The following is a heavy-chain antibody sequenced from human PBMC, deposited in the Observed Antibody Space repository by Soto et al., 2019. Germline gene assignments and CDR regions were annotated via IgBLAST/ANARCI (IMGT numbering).Heavy chain of an antibody. CDR2: ISSSSGFI. CDR3: ARGPLTDPFGLVFDY. Sequence: GGSLRLSCAASGFTFGSYSMNWLRQAPGKGLEWVASISSSSGFINDADSVKGRFTISRDNAKNSLYLQMNSLRAEDTAVYYCARGPLTDPFGLVFDYWGQGTLVTVSS. CDR1: GFTFGSYS. V-gene: IGHV3-21*01. D-gene: IGHD3-3*01. J-gene: IGHJ4*02.